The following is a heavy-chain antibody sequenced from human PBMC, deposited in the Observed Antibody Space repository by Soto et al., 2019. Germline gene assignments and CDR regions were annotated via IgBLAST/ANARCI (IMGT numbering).Heavy chain of an antibody. D-gene: IGHD3-3*01. V-gene: IGHV4-34*01. CDR1: GGSFSGYY. CDR3: ARDISEWLPGHWWFDP. CDR2: INHSGST. J-gene: IGHJ5*02. Sequence: SETLSLTCAVYGGSFSGYYWSWIRQPPGKGLEWIGEINHSGSTNYNPSLKSRVTISVDTSKNQFSLKLSSVTAADTAVYYCARDISEWLPGHWWFDPWGQGTLVTVSS.